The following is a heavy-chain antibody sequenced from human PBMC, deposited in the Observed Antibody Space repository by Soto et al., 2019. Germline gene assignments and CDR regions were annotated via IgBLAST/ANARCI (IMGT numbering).Heavy chain of an antibody. CDR1: GGTFSSYT. Sequence: ASVKVSCKASGGTFSSYTISWVRQAPGQGLEWMGRIIPILGIANYAQKFQGRVTITADKSTSTAYMELSSLRSEDTAVYYCARAERYCSGGSCYYSWFDPWGQGTLVTVSS. CDR2: IIPILGIA. CDR3: ARAERYCSGGSCYYSWFDP. V-gene: IGHV1-69*02. J-gene: IGHJ5*02. D-gene: IGHD2-15*01.